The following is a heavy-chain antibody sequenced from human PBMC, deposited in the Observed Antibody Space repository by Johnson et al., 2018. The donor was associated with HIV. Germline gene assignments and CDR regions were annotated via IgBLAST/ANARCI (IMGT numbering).Heavy chain of an antibody. V-gene: IGHV3-64*01. CDR3: ARAGGSSLAFDI. Sequence: EQLVVSGGGLVQPGGSLRLSCAASGFTFSSHAMSWVRQAPGKGLEWVSAISSNGGSTYYANSVKGRFTISRDNSKNTLYLQMGSLRAEDMAVYYCARAGGSSLAFDIWGQGTMVTVSS. CDR1: GFTFSSHA. CDR2: ISSNGGST. J-gene: IGHJ3*02. D-gene: IGHD6-6*01.